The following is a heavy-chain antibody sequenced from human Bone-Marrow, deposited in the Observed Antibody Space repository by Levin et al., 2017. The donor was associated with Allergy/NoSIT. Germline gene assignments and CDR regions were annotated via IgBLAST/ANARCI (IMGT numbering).Heavy chain of an antibody. Sequence: GGSLRLSCAASGFTFSSYGMHWVRQAPGKGLEWVAVISYDGSNKYYADSVKGRFTISRDNSKNTLYLQMNSLRAEDTAVYYCAKGGKSPGKYSGYGGPHYYYYMDVWGKGTTVTVSS. CDR1: GFTFSSYG. CDR2: ISYDGSNK. CDR3: AKGGKSPGKYSGYGGPHYYYYMDV. D-gene: IGHD5-12*01. J-gene: IGHJ6*03. V-gene: IGHV3-30*18.